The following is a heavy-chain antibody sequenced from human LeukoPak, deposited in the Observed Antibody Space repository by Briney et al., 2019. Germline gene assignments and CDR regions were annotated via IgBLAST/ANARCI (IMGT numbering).Heavy chain of an antibody. CDR3: AREGRMSMGIEY. D-gene: IGHD4/OR15-4a*01. Sequence: RSGGSLRLSCAASGSTFSSYAMSWVRQAPGKGLEWIGEINHGGSTNYNPSLKSRVTMSVDTSKNHFSLKLSSVTAADTAVYFCAREGRMSMGIEYWGQGTLVTVSS. CDR2: INHGGST. J-gene: IGHJ4*02. CDR1: GSTFSSYA. V-gene: IGHV4-34*01.